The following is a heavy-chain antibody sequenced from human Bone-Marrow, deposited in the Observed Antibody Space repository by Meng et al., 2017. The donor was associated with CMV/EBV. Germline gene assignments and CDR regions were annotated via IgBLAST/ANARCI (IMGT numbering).Heavy chain of an antibody. CDR3: ARKRRLELRPGFDY. CDR1: GFTFDDYG. D-gene: IGHD1-7*01. Sequence: LTCAASGFTFDDYGMSWVRQAPGKGLEWVSGINWNGGSTGYADSVKGRFTISRDNAKNSLYLQMNSLRAEDTALYHCARKRRLELRPGFDYWGQGTLVTVSS. CDR2: INWNGGST. J-gene: IGHJ4*02. V-gene: IGHV3-20*01.